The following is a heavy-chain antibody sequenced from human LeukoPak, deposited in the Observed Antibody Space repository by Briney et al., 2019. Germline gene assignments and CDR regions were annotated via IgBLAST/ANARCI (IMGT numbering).Heavy chain of an antibody. Sequence: PSETLSLTCTVSGGSISSSRYYWVWIRQPPGKGLEWIGSIYYSGSTYYNPSLKSRVTISVDTSKSQFSLKLSSVTAADTAVYYCARWMQLVGGFDYWGQGTLVPVSS. D-gene: IGHD6-6*01. CDR2: IYYSGST. CDR1: GGSISSSRYY. V-gene: IGHV4-39*07. J-gene: IGHJ4*02. CDR3: ARWMQLVGGFDY.